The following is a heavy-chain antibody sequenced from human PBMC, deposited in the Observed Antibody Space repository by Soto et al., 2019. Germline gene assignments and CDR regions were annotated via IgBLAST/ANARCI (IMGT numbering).Heavy chain of an antibody. Sequence: EVQLVESGGGVVRPGGSLRLSCVASGFTFDDFAMSWVRQVPGKGLEWVSGITWNGRNTGHVDSVQGRFTISRDNAKNSLYMQMNSLRAEDTAFYYCARVRAWLDGEYLGGDAFDIWGQGTMVTVSS. CDR3: ARVRAWLDGEYLGGDAFDI. CDR1: GFTFDDFA. V-gene: IGHV3-20*04. CDR2: ITWNGRNT. D-gene: IGHD4-17*01. J-gene: IGHJ3*02.